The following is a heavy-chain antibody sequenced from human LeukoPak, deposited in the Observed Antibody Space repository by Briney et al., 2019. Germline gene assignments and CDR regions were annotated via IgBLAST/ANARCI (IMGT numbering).Heavy chain of an antibody. CDR1: GGSISSSSYY. D-gene: IGHD5-24*01. V-gene: IGHV4-39*07. J-gene: IGHJ4*02. CDR3: ARVRDGYNYFIDY. CDR2: IYYSGST. Sequence: SETLSLTCTVSGGSISSSSYYWGWIRQPPGKGLEWIGSIYYSGSTNYNPSLKSRVTISVDTSKNQFSLKLSSVTAADTAVYYCARVRDGYNYFIDYWGQGTLVTVSS.